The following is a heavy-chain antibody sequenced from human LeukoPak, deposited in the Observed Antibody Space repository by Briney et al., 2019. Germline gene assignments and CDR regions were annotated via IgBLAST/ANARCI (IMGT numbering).Heavy chain of an antibody. CDR3: AKIGYQLLSLDV. Sequence: GGSLRLSCAASGFTFSSYGMHWVRQAPGKGLEWVAVISYDGSNKYYADSVKGRFTISRDNSKNTLYLQMNSLRAEDTAVYYCAKIGYQLLSLDVWGKGTTVTVSS. V-gene: IGHV3-30*18. CDR2: ISYDGSNK. CDR1: GFTFSSYG. D-gene: IGHD2-2*01. J-gene: IGHJ6*04.